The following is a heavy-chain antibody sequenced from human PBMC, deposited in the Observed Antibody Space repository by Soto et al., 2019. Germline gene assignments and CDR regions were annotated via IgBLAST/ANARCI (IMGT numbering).Heavy chain of an antibody. CDR2: VNEDGSEG. Sequence: GGSLRLSCAASGFTFSSYYMSWVRQAQGKVLEWVANVNEDGSEGYYVDSVKGRFTVSRDNAKNSLYLQMNSLRAEDTAVYYCAKWGGAASHYWGQATLVTVSS. D-gene: IGHD1-26*01. V-gene: IGHV3-7*01. CDR3: AKWGGAASHY. CDR1: GFTFSSYY. J-gene: IGHJ4*02.